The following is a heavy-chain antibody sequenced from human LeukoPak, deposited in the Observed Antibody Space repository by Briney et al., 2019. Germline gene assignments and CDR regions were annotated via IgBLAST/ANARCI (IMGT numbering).Heavy chain of an antibody. CDR2: ISYDGSNK. CDR3: ARDHASGSLDY. Sequence: AGRSLRLSCAASGFTFSSYAMHWVRQAPGKGLEWVAVISYDGSNKYYADSVKGRFTISRDNSKNTLYLQMNSLRAEDTAVYYCARDHASGSLDYWGQGTLVTVSS. V-gene: IGHV3-30-3*01. CDR1: GFTFSSYA. D-gene: IGHD1-26*01. J-gene: IGHJ4*02.